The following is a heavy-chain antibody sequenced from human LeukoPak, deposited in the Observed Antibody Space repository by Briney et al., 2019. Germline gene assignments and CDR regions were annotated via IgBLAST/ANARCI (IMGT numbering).Heavy chain of an antibody. CDR3: TANFDY. J-gene: IGHJ4*02. CDR2: IGGSGIRT. CDR1: GFTFTTYG. Sequence: GGSLRLSCSASGFTFTTYGMNWVRQAPGKGLEWVSGIGGSGIRTYYADSVKGRFTISRDNSKNTLYLQMNSLKDEDTAVYYCTANFDYWGQGTRVTVSS. V-gene: IGHV3-23*01.